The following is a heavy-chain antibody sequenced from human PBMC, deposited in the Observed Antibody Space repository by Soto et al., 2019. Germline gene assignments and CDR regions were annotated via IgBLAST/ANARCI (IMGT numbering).Heavy chain of an antibody. V-gene: IGHV6-1*01. CDR1: GDSFSSDSGA. D-gene: IGHD2-2*01. J-gene: IGHJ6*02. CDR2: TYYRSKWNY. Sequence: SQTLSLICSISGDSFSSDSGAWNWNRQSPSRGLEWLGRTYYRSKWNYDYALPVKSRIIINPDTSKNQFSLQLNSVTPEDTAVYYCVRQHSTSVDYYGLDVWGQGTTVTVSS. CDR3: VRQHSTSVDYYGLDV.